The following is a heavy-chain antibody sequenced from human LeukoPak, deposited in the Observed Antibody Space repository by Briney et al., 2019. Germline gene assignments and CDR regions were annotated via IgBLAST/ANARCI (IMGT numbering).Heavy chain of an antibody. Sequence: SETLSLTCAVYGGSFSGYYWSWIRQPPGKGLEWIGEINHSGSTNYNPSLKSRVTISVDTSKNQFSLKLSSVTAADTAVYYCARGSEDSYYYDSSGYYLKLFDYWGQGTLVTVSS. CDR3: ARGSEDSYYYDSSGYYLKLFDY. J-gene: IGHJ4*02. CDR1: GGSFSGYY. V-gene: IGHV4-34*01. D-gene: IGHD3-22*01. CDR2: INHSGST.